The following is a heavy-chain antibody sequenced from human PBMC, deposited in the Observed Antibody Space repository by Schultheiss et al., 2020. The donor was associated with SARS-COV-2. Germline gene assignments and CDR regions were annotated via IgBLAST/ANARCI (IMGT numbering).Heavy chain of an antibody. J-gene: IGHJ4*02. Sequence: GESLKISCAASGFTFSSYWMHWVRQAPGKGLVWVSRINSDGSSTSYADSVKGRFTISRDNSKNTLYLQMNSLRAEDTAVYYCARVGNYGSGSYYNGNLDYWGQGTLVTVSS. V-gene: IGHV3-74*01. CDR1: GFTFSSYW. D-gene: IGHD3-10*01. CDR2: INSDGSST. CDR3: ARVGNYGSGSYYNGNLDY.